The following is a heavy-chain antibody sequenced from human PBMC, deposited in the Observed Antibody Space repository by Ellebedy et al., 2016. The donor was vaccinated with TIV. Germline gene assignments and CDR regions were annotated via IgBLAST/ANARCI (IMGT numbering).Heavy chain of an antibody. CDR3: ANYKNTGGSVWRSDAFDV. D-gene: IGHD6-19*01. CDR1: GFTFSSYA. J-gene: IGHJ3*01. V-gene: IGHV3-23*01. Sequence: PGGSLRLSCEASGFTFSSYAMSWVRQAPGKGLEWVSTIGGSGDEIHYAASVKGRFSISRDNFKNTLCLQMNSLRAEDTAVYYCANYKNTGGSVWRSDAFDVWGQGTMVTVSS. CDR2: IGGSGDEI.